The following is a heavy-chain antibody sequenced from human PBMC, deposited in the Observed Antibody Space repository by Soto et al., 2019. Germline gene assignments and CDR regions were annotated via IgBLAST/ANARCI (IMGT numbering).Heavy chain of an antibody. V-gene: IGHV2-5*02. J-gene: IGHJ4*02. CDR2: VYWDDDK. CDR1: GFSLNSRGVG. Sequence: SGPTLVNPTQTLTLTCTFSGFSLNSRGVGVGWVRQPPGKALEWLAIVYWDDDKRYRPSLRSRLSIRKDTPKNQVVLTLTNTDPVDTATYYCVHRGPVDETGMGFDFWGQGSLVTVS. D-gene: IGHD3-9*01. CDR3: VHRGPVDETGMGFDF.